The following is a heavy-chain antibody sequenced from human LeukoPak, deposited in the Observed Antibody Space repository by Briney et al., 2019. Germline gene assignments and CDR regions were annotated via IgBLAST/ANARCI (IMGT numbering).Heavy chain of an antibody. CDR3: ASDVIAHDAFDI. V-gene: IGHV3-20*04. CDR2: INWNGGST. Sequence: GGSLRLSCAASGFTFDDYGMSWVRQAPGKGLEGVTGINWNGGSTGYADSVKGRFTISRDNAKNSLYLQMNSLRAEDTALYYCASDVIAHDAFDIWGQGTMVTVSS. D-gene: IGHD2-15*01. J-gene: IGHJ3*02. CDR1: GFTFDDYG.